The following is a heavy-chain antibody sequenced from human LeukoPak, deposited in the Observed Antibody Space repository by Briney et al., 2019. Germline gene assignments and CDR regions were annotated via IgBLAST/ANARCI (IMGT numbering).Heavy chain of an antibody. J-gene: IGHJ3*02. CDR1: EGTFSSYA. CDR2: IIPIFGTA. Sequence: ASVTVSCKASEGTFSSYAISWVRQAPGQGLEWMGGIIPIFGTANYAQKFQGRVTITADESTSTAYMELSSLRSEDTAVYYCHYGSGSSDAFDIWGQGTMVTVSS. CDR3: HYGSGSSDAFDI. D-gene: IGHD3-10*01. V-gene: IGHV1-69*13.